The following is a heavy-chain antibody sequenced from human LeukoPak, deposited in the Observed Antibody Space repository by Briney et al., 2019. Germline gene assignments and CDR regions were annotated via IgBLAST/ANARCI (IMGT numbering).Heavy chain of an antibody. CDR2: IYYSGST. J-gene: IGHJ5*02. D-gene: IGHD6-13*01. CDR3: ARHRESSSGGIVFHTNWFDP. CDR1: GGSISSSSYY. Sequence: SETLSLTCTVSGGSISSSSYYWGWIRQPPGKGLEWIGSIYYSGSTYYNPSLKSRVTISVDTSKNQFSLKLSSVTAADTAVYYCARHRESSSGGIVFHTNWFDPWGQGTLVTVSS. V-gene: IGHV4-39*01.